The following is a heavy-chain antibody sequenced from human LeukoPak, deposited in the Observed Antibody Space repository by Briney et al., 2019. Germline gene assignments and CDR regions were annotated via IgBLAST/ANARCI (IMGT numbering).Heavy chain of an antibody. D-gene: IGHD7-27*01. CDR3: ARRATNWGSFDY. Sequence: SETLSLTCTVSGASISNYYWSWIRQPPGKGLEWIGYIYYSGSTNHNPSLKSRATISVDTSKNHFSLKLSSVTAADTAVYYCARRATNWGSFDYWGQGNPVTVSS. J-gene: IGHJ4*02. CDR2: IYYSGST. CDR1: GASISNYY. V-gene: IGHV4-59*08.